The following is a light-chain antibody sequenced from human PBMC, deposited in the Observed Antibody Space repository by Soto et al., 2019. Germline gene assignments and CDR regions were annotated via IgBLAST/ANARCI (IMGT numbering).Light chain of an antibody. J-gene: IGKJ4*01. CDR2: DAS. V-gene: IGKV3-11*01. CDR1: QSISGY. Sequence: EIVLTQSPATLSLSPGERATLSCRASQSISGYLAWYQHRPGRAPRLLIYDASNRATGIPDRFSGRGSGTDFTLTISSLVPEEFAVYYCQQRTSWPLTFGGGTALE. CDR3: QQRTSWPLT.